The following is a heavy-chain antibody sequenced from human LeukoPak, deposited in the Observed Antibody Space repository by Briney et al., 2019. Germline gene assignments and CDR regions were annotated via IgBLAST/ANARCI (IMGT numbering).Heavy chain of an antibody. J-gene: IGHJ4*02. D-gene: IGHD7-27*01. V-gene: IGHV1-8*01. CDR3: VRTPPNWGADY. CDR1: GYTFTSYD. CDR2: MSPNSGNT. Sequence: ASVKVSCKASGYTFTSYDINWVRQATGQGLEWMGWMSPNSGNTGYAQKFQGRVTMTRDTAISTAYMELSSLRSEDTAVYFCVRTPPNWGADYWGQGTLVTVSS.